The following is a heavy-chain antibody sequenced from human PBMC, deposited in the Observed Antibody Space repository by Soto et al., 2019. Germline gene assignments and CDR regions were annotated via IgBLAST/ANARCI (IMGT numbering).Heavy chain of an antibody. CDR3: ARVRGRYQRDD. V-gene: IGHV1-8*01. D-gene: IGHD3-16*02. Sequence: QVQLVQSGAEVRKPGASVRVSCKASGYTFTNYDINWVRQATGQGLEWMGWMNPNSGNTGYAQKFQGRVTMTRDTFRSTGYMELSSLRSGDPAVYYCARVRGRYQRDDWGQGTLVTVPS. CDR2: MNPNSGNT. CDR1: GYTFTNYD. J-gene: IGHJ4*02.